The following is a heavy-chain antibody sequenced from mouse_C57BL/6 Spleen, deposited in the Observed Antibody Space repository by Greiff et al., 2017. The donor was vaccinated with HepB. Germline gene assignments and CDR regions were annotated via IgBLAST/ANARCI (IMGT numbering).Heavy chain of an antibody. Sequence: EVQLVESEGGLVQPGSSMKLSCTASGFTFSDYYMAWVRQVPEKGLEWVANINYDGSSTYYLDSLKSRFIISRDNAKNILYLQMSSLKSEDTATYYCARSLLHGSLDYWGQGTTLTVSS. CDR3: ARSLLHGSLDY. V-gene: IGHV5-16*01. J-gene: IGHJ2*01. CDR2: INYDGSST. CDR1: GFTFSDYY. D-gene: IGHD1-1*01.